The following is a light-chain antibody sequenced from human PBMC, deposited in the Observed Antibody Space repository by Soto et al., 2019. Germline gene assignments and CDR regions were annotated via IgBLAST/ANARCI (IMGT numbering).Light chain of an antibody. V-gene: IGKV3-20*01. Sequence: EIVLTQSPGTLSLSPRERATLSCRASQSISSSDLAWYQQKPGQAPRVLIYGASSRATGIPDRFSGSGSGTDFTLTISRLEPEDFAVYFCQQYGNPPPNAFGQGTKVEIK. CDR3: QQYGNPPPNA. CDR2: GAS. CDR1: QSISSSD. J-gene: IGKJ2*01.